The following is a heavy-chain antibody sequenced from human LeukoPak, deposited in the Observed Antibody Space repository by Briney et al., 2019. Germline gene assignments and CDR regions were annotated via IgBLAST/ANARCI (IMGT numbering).Heavy chain of an antibody. CDR1: GYTFTGYY. CDR3: AREYHSSGSYTFDN. Sequence: ASVTVSCKASGYTFTGYYVYWMRQAPGQGLEWMGWINPNSGGTNYAQKFQGRVTMTRDTSISTAYMELSRLRSDDTAVYYCAREYHSSGSYTFDNWGQGTLVTVSS. J-gene: IGHJ4*02. CDR2: INPNSGGT. D-gene: IGHD3-22*01. V-gene: IGHV1-2*02.